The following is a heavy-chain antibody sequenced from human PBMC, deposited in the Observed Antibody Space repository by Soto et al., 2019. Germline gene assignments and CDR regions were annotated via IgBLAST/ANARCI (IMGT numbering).Heavy chain of an antibody. Sequence: SETLSLTCTVSGGSISSGDYYWSWIRQPPGKGLEWIGYIYYSGSTYYNPSLKSRVTISVDTSKNQFSLKLSSVTAADTAVYYCARDSGGYNLVGAFDIWGQGTMVTVSS. V-gene: IGHV4-30-4*01. CDR2: IYYSGST. CDR3: ARDSGGYNLVGAFDI. D-gene: IGHD5-12*01. J-gene: IGHJ3*02. CDR1: GGSISSGDYY.